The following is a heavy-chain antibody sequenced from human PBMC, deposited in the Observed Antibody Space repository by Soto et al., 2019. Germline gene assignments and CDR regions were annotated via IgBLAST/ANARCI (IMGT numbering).Heavy chain of an antibody. J-gene: IGHJ5*02. CDR3: ARHIRDCSSTSCYLGWFDP. CDR2: IYYSGST. Sequence: QVQLQESGPGLVKPSETLSLTCTVSGGSISSYYWSWIRQPPGKGLEWIGYIYYSGSTNYNPSLKSRVTISVDTSKNQFSLKLSSVTAADTAVYYCARHIRDCSSTSCYLGWFDPWGQGTLVTVSS. CDR1: GGSISSYY. V-gene: IGHV4-59*08. D-gene: IGHD2-2*01.